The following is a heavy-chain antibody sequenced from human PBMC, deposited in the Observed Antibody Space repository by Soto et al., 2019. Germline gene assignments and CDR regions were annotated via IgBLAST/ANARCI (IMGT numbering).Heavy chain of an antibody. J-gene: IGHJ4*02. D-gene: IGHD3-22*01. V-gene: IGHV4-31*03. CDR2: IYYSGST. Sequence: SETLSVTCTVSGGSISSGGYYWSWIRQHPGKGLGWIGYIYYSGSTYYNPSLKSRVTISVDTSKNQFSLKLSSVTAADTAVYYCARDHYDSSGYYGYYFDYWGQGTQVTVSS. CDR3: ARDHYDSSGYYGYYFDY. CDR1: GGSISSGGYY.